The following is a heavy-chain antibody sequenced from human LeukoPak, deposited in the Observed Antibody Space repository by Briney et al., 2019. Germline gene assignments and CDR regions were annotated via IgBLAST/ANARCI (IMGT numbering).Heavy chain of an antibody. CDR1: GFTFSSNA. Sequence: GGSLRLSCAASGFTFSSNAMNWVRQAPGKGLEWVSGITGSGDSTYYADSVKGRFTISRDNSKNAVYLQMNSLRAEGTAVYYCAKQGFGCWGQGTLVTVSS. V-gene: IGHV3-23*01. CDR3: AKQGFGC. J-gene: IGHJ4*02. CDR2: ITGSGDST.